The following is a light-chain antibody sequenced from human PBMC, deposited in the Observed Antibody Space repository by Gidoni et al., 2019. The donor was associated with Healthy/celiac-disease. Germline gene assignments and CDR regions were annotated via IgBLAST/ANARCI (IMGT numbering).Light chain of an antibody. CDR1: SSDVGGYNY. Sequence: QSALTQPAYVSGSPGQSITISCTGTSSDVGGYNYVSWYQQHPGKAPKLLIYDVSNRPSGVSNRFSGSKSGNTASLTISWLQAEDEADYYCSSYTSSSTWVFGGGTKLTVL. J-gene: IGLJ3*02. CDR2: DVS. CDR3: SSYTSSSTWV. V-gene: IGLV2-14*03.